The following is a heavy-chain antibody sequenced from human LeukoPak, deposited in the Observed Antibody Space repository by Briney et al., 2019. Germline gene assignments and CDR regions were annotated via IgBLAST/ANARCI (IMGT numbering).Heavy chain of an antibody. J-gene: IGHJ6*03. CDR2: INPNSGGT. CDR1: GYTFTGYY. D-gene: IGHD4-17*01. CDR3: ARDPGKRSTYYYYYYMDV. V-gene: IGHV1-2*02. Sequence: GASVKVSCKASGYTFTGYYMHWVRQAPGQGLEWMGWINPNSGGTNYAQKFQGRVTMTRDTSISTAYMELSRLRSDDTAVYYCARDPGKRSTYYYYYYMDVWGKGTTVTVSS.